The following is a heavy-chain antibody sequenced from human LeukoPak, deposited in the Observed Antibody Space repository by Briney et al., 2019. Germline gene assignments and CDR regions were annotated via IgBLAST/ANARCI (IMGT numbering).Heavy chain of an antibody. V-gene: IGHV1-46*01. Sequence: ASVKVSCKASGYTFTSYYMHWVRQAPGQGLEWMGIINPSGGSTSYAQKFQGRVTMTMDTSTSTVYMELSSLSSEDTAVYYCARGGRERYSSGWTDAFDIWGQGTMVTVSS. CDR1: GYTFTSYY. D-gene: IGHD6-19*01. CDR3: ARGGRERYSSGWTDAFDI. CDR2: INPSGGST. J-gene: IGHJ3*02.